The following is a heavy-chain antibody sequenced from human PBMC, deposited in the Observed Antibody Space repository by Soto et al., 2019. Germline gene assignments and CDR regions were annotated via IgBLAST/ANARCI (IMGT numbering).Heavy chain of an antibody. CDR2: ISSSGSTI. CDR3: AYDGSCDY. V-gene: IGHV3-48*03. CDR1: GFSFNTYE. D-gene: IGHD1-26*01. Sequence: EVQLVESGGGLVQPGGSLRLSCAASGFSFNTYEMNWVRQAPGKGLEWVSYISSSGSTIYYADSVKGRFTVSRDNGKNSLYLQMNSLRAEDTAVYYCAYDGSCDYWGQGTQVTVSS. J-gene: IGHJ4*02.